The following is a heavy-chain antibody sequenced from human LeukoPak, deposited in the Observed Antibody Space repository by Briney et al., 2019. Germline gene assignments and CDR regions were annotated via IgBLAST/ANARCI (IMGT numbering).Heavy chain of an antibody. V-gene: IGHV3-30-3*01. J-gene: IGHJ4*02. Sequence: PGGSLRLSCAASGFTFSSYAMHWVRQAPGKGLEWVAVISYDGSNKYYADSVKGRFTISRDNSKNTLYLQMNSLRAEDTAVYYCARVAAAITPVGYWGQGTLVTVSS. CDR3: ARVAAAITPVGY. D-gene: IGHD2-2*02. CDR1: GFTFSSYA. CDR2: ISYDGSNK.